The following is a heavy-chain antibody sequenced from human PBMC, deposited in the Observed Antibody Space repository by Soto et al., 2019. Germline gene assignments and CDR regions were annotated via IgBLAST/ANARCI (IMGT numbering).Heavy chain of an antibody. CDR1: GFTFDDYA. V-gene: IGHV3-9*01. CDR2: ISWNSGSI. J-gene: IGHJ4*02. D-gene: IGHD5-12*01. CDR3: AKDGGLDIVATIGVDY. Sequence: GGSLRLSCAASGFTFDDYAMHWVRQAPGKGLEWVSGISWNSGSIGYADSVKGRFTISRDNAKNSLYLQMNSLRAEDTALYYCAKDGGLDIVATIGVDYWGQGTLVTVSS.